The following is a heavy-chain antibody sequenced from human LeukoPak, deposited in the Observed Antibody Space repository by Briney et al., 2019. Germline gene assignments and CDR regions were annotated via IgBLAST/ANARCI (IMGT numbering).Heavy chain of an antibody. D-gene: IGHD3-10*01. CDR3: ARRRIYGSGGYYMDV. J-gene: IGHJ6*03. CDR2: INYSGST. Sequence: SETLSLTCAVYGGSFRGCYWSCIRQPPGKGLEWVGEINYSGSTNYTPSLKSRVNISVHTSKTQFSLKLSSVTAADTAVYYCARRRIYGSGGYYMDVWGKGTTVTISS. CDR1: GGSFRGCY. V-gene: IGHV4-34*01.